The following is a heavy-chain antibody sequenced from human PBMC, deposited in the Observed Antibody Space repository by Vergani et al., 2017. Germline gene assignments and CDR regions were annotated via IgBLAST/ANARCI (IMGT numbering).Heavy chain of an antibody. V-gene: IGHV3-23*01. CDR3: TKGSRGYTGYCFDY. CDR2: VIGRSATP. J-gene: IGHJ4*02. D-gene: IGHD5-12*01. Sequence: EVQLLESGGGLVQPGGSLRLSWEASGLSFPGYAISWVPQAPGKGLEGFSSVIGRSATPYYAVSVKGRFIISRDNSKNTLHLQMNSLRADDTAVYYCTKGSRGYTGYCFDYGGQGTLATVSS. CDR1: GLSFPGYA.